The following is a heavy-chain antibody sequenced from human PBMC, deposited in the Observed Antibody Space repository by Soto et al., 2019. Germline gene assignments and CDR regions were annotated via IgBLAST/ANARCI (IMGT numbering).Heavy chain of an antibody. V-gene: IGHV3-23*01. J-gene: IGHJ6*02. CDR3: AKDVVVITYYYYGMDV. CDR1: GFTFSSYA. Sequence: GGSLRLSCAASGFTFSSYAMSWVRQAPGKGLEWVSAISGSGGSTYYADSVKGRFTISRDNSKNTLYLQMNSLRAEDTAVYYCAKDVVVITYYYYGMDVWGQGTTVTVSS. CDR2: ISGSGGST. D-gene: IGHD3-22*01.